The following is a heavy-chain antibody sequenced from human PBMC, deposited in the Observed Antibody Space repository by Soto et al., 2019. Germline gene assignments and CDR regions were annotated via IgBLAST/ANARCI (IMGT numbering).Heavy chain of an antibody. CDR2: IKSKAEGATT. D-gene: IGHD6-19*01. Sequence: GGSLRLSCAASGFNFSNVWMRWVRQAPGKGLEWVGRIKSKAEGATTDYAAPVEGRFTVSRDDLTNTLYLQMNSLKTEDTAVYYCTTLTVASVYDYWGQGTLVTVSS. CDR1: GFNFSNVW. V-gene: IGHV3-15*01. CDR3: TTLTVASVYDY. J-gene: IGHJ4*02.